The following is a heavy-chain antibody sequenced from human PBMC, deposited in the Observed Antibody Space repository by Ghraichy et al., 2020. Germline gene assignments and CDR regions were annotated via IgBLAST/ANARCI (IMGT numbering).Heavy chain of an antibody. CDR3: ARGRGYYSMDV. CDR2: IKKDGSER. CDR1: GFTFTSYW. V-gene: IGHV3-7*03. J-gene: IGHJ6*02. Sequence: LSLTCAASGFTFTSYWMSWVRQAPGKGLEWVANIKKDGSERYYVDSVKGRFTISRDNTKNSLYLEMNSLRAEDTAVYYCARGRGYYSMDVWGQGTTVTVSS.